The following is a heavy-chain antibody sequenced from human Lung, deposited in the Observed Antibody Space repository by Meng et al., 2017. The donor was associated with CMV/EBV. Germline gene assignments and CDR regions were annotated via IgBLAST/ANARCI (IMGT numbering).Heavy chain of an antibody. Sequence: GGSXRLSCVASGFTFSSYWMSWVRQAPGRGLEWVANINLYGSEKYYMDSVKGRFTISRDNAKNSLYLQMNSLRAEDTAVYYCVTDQDRFGGIWGQGTMVT. V-gene: IGHV3-7*01. J-gene: IGHJ3*02. CDR1: GFTFSSYW. CDR3: VTDQDRFGGI. CDR2: INLYGSEK. D-gene: IGHD3-16*01.